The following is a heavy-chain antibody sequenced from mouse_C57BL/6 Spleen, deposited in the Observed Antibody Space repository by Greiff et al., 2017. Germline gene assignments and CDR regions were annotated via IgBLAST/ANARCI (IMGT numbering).Heavy chain of an antibody. V-gene: IGHV1-22*01. CDR3: ARWRTGTCFFDY. D-gene: IGHD4-1*01. CDR2: INPNNGGT. CDR1: GYTFTDYN. J-gene: IGHJ2*01. Sequence: EVQLQQSGPELVKPGASVKMSCKASGYTFTDYNMHWVKQSHGKSLEWIGYINPNNGGTSYNQKFKGKATLTVNKSSSTAYMEFRILTSEDSAVYYCARWRTGTCFFDYWGQGTTLTVSS.